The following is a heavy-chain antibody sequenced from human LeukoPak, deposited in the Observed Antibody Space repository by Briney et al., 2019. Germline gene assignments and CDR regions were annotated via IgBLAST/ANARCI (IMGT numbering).Heavy chain of an antibody. Sequence: PGGSLRLSCTASGFTFSDYYMSWIRQAPGKGLEWVSYVSQSGSTIYHADSVKGRCTISRDNGKNSLYLQMNSLRAEDTGMYYCAREGHTYGSDYWGQGTLVTVSS. CDR3: AREGHTYGSDY. D-gene: IGHD3-10*01. V-gene: IGHV3-11*01. CDR1: GFTFSDYY. CDR2: VSQSGSTI. J-gene: IGHJ4*02.